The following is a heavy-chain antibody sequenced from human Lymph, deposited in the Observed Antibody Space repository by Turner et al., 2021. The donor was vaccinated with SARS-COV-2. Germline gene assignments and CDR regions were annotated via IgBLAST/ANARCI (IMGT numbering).Heavy chain of an antibody. J-gene: IGHJ6*02. CDR3: ARVKGYNGYDLRYYYGMDV. Sequence: QVQLVESGGGVVQPVRSRRISCAASGVTFSSYGMHWVRQAPGKGLEWVAFIWYDGSNKYYADSVKGRFTISRDNSKNTLYLQMNRLRAEDTAVYYCARVKGYNGYDLRYYYGMDVWGQGTTVTVSS. D-gene: IGHD5-12*01. CDR2: IWYDGSNK. V-gene: IGHV3-33*01. CDR1: GVTFSSYG.